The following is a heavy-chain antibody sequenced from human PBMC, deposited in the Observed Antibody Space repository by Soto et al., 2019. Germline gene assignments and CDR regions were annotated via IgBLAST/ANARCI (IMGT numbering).Heavy chain of an antibody. CDR3: AKRSIKWDIVQLDV. V-gene: IGHV3-23*01. CDR2: ISGSGGST. Sequence: GGSLRLSCAASGFTFSSYAMSWVRQAPGKGLEWVSAISGSGGSTYYADSVKGRFTISRDNSKNTLYLQMNSLRAEDTAVYYCAKRSIKWDIVQLDVWRKGTPVTVSS. J-gene: IGHJ6*04. CDR1: GFTFSSYA. D-gene: IGHD2-15*01.